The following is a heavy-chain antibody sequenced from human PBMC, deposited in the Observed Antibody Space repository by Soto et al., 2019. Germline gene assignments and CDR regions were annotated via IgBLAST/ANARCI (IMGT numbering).Heavy chain of an antibody. D-gene: IGHD3-22*01. V-gene: IGHV4-31*03. Sequence: SETLSLTCTVSGGSISSGGYYWSWIRQHPGKGLEWIGYIYYSGSTYYNPSLKSRVTISVDTSKNQFSLKLSSVTAADTAVYYCARTQADYYDSSPEYFDYWGQGTLVTVSS. CDR2: IYYSGST. CDR3: ARTQADYYDSSPEYFDY. CDR1: GGSISSGGYY. J-gene: IGHJ4*02.